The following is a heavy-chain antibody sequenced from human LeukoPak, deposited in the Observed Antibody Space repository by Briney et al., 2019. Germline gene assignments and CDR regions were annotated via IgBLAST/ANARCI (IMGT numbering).Heavy chain of an antibody. V-gene: IGHV3-33*08. D-gene: IGHD2-2*03. CDR1: GFTFSSYA. Sequence: PGRSLRLSCAASGFTFSSYAMHWVRQAPGKGLEWVAVIWYDGSNKYYADSVKGRFTISRDNSKNTLYLQMNSLRAEDTAVYYCARDYGYCSSTSCYEYYYYYGMDVWGQGTTVTVSS. CDR3: ARDYGYCSSTSCYEYYYYYGMDV. CDR2: IWYDGSNK. J-gene: IGHJ6*02.